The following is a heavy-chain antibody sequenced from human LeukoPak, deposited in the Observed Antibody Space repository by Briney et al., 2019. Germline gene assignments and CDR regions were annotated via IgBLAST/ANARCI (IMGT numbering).Heavy chain of an antibody. CDR1: GGSISSGGYS. Sequence: PSQTLSLTCAVSGGSISSGGYSWSWIRQPPGKGLEWIGYIYHSGSTYYNPSLKSRVTISVDRSKNQFSLKLSSVTAADTAVYYCARARYCSSTSCQPGRPVPNWFDPWGQGTLVTVSS. CDR2: IYHSGST. V-gene: IGHV4-30-2*01. CDR3: ARARYCSSTSCQPGRPVPNWFDP. D-gene: IGHD2-2*01. J-gene: IGHJ5*02.